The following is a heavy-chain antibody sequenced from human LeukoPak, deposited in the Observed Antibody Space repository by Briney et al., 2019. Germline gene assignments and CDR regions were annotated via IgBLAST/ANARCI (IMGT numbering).Heavy chain of an antibody. CDR1: GFTFSSYA. CDR3: AKETVVVVAATPDAFDI. V-gene: IGHV3-23*01. D-gene: IGHD2-15*01. CDR2: ISGSGGST. Sequence: GGSLRLSCAASGFTFSSYAMSWVRQAPGKGLEWVSGISGSGGSTHYADSVKDRFTISRDNSKNTLYLQMNSLRAEDTAVYYCAKETVVVVAATPDAFDIWGQGTMVT. J-gene: IGHJ3*02.